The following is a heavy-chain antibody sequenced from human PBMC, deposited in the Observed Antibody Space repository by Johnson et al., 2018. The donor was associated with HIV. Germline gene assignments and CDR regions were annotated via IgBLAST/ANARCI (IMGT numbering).Heavy chain of an antibody. CDR1: GFAFNRYA. J-gene: IGHJ3*02. V-gene: IGHV3-23*04. CDR2: ISGSGGST. D-gene: IGHD4-11*01. CDR3: ARERGYYGNPAFDI. Sequence: VQLVESGGGVVQPGRSLRLSCAASGFAFNRYAMTWVRQAPGKRLEWVSAISGSGGSTYYADSVKGRFTISRDNSKNTLYLQMKSLRTEDTAVYYCARERGYYGNPAFDIWGQGTMVTVSS.